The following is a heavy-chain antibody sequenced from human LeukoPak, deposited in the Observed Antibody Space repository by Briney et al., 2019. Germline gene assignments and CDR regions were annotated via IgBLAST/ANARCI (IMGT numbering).Heavy chain of an antibody. CDR2: IRYNGNNQ. J-gene: IGHJ6*03. CDR1: GFTFSSYG. CDR3: AKDSAFYYIDV. V-gene: IGHV3-30*02. D-gene: IGHD3-10*01. Sequence: GGSLRLSCAASGFTFSSYGMSWVRQAPGKGLEWVAFIRYNGNNQYYADSVKGRFTISRDNSKNTLYLQMNSLKGDDTAVYYCAKDSAFYYIDVWGKGTTVIISS.